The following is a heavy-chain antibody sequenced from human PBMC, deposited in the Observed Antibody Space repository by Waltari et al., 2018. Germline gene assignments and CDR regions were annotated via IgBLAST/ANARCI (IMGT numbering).Heavy chain of an antibody. CDR1: GSTFTSYA. V-gene: IGHV1-3*01. CDR2: INAGNGNT. D-gene: IGHD6-19*01. Sequence: QVQLVQSGAEVKKPGASVKVSGKAAGSTFTSYAMHWDRRAPGQRLEWMGWINAGNGNTKYSQKFQGRVTITRDTSASTAYMELSSLRSEDTAVYYCARDRKSPRSSSSGWNAFDYWGPGTLVTVSS. CDR3: ARDRKSPRSSSSGWNAFDY. J-gene: IGHJ4*01.